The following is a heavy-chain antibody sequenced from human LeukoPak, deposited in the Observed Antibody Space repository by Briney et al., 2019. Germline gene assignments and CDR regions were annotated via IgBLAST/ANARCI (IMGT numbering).Heavy chain of an antibody. J-gene: IGHJ3*02. CDR2: INHSGST. D-gene: IGHD3-9*01. CDR3: ARVAERTWLPYDAAFDI. V-gene: IGHV4-39*07. Sequence: SETLSLTCTVSGGSISSSSYYWSWIRQPPGKGLEWIGEINHSGSTNYNPSLESRVTISLDTSKNHFSLNLTSVTAADTAMYYCARVAERTWLPYDAAFDIWGLGTMVTVSS. CDR1: GGSISSSSYY.